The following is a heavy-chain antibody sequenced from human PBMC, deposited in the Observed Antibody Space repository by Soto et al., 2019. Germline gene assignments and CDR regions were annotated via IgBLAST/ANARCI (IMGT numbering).Heavy chain of an antibody. CDR2: ISLYSDGT. V-gene: IGHV1-18*01. Sequence: GASVKVSCKTSGYTFSNYGITWVRQAPGQPLEWLGWISLYSDGTNYAQKFQGRVSMTTDTSTTIAYMELRSLRPDDAAVYYCARVVPGAEAWFGPWGQGTLVTVSS. D-gene: IGHD2-2*01. J-gene: IGHJ5*02. CDR3: ARVVPGAEAWFGP. CDR1: GYTFSNYG.